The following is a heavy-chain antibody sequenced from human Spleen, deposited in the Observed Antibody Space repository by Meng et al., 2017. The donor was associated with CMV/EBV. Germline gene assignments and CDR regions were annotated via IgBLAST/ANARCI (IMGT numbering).Heavy chain of an antibody. V-gene: IGHV3-20*04. CDR3: ARGELLEYFDY. CDR2: INWNGGST. Sequence: GGSLRLSCAASGFTVSSHYMTWVRQAPGKGLEWVSGINWNGGSTLYADSVKGRFTISRDNAKNSLYLQMNSLRAEDTALYYCARGELLEYFDYWGQGTLVTVSS. J-gene: IGHJ4*02. CDR1: GFTVSSHY. D-gene: IGHD1-7*01.